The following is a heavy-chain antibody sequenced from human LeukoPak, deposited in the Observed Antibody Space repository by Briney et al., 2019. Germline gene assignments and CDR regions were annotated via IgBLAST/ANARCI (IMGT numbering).Heavy chain of an antibody. D-gene: IGHD3-10*01. V-gene: IGHV1-8*03. CDR1: GYTFTSYD. CDR2: MNPNSGNT. Sequence: GASVKVSCKASGYTFTSYDINWVRQATGQGLEWMGWMNPNSGNTGYAQKFQGRVTITRNTSISTAYMELSSLRSEDTAVYYCARRSSGTYYVLDYWGQGTLVTVSS. J-gene: IGHJ4*02. CDR3: ARRSSGTYYVLDY.